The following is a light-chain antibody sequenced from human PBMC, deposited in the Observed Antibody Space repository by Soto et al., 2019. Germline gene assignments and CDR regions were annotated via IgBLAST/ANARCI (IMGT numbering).Light chain of an antibody. J-gene: IGLJ2*01. CDR2: EVS. CDR3: SSYAASSNLGV. V-gene: IGLV2-8*01. Sequence: QSVLTQPPSASGSPGQSITISCTGTSSDVGGYNYVSWYQQHPGKAPKLMIYEVSNRPSGVPDRFSGSKSGNTASLTVSGLQDEDEADYYYSSYAASSNLGVFGGGTKLTVL. CDR1: SSDVGGYNY.